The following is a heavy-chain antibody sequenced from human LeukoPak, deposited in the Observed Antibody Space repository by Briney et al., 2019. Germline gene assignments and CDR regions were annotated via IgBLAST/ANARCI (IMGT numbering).Heavy chain of an antibody. Sequence: SETLSLTCTVSGVSISDGGYFWSWIRQHPGKGLECIGNINGSGSTYYNPSHRSLVTISVNTSKNQYSLKLSSVTAADTAVYYGARRYYDNSGYRYYFDYWGQGTLVTVSS. J-gene: IGHJ4*02. D-gene: IGHD3-22*01. CDR2: INGSGST. CDR3: ARRYYDNSGYRYYFDY. V-gene: IGHV4-31*01. CDR1: GVSISDGGYF.